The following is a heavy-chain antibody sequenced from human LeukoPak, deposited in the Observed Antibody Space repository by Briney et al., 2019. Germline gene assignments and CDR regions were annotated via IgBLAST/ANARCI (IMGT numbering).Heavy chain of an antibody. CDR1: GGSINTVSYY. CDR3: ARLYCSRTSCYGSP. Sequence: PSETLSHTCTVSGGSINTVSYYWGWIRQPPGKGLEWIGTVYYSGGSYYDPSLKSRVTISVDTSKNQFSLKLNSVTAADTAVYYCARLYCSRTSCYGSPWGQGTLVTVSS. V-gene: IGHV4-39*01. D-gene: IGHD2-2*01. J-gene: IGHJ5*02. CDR2: VYYSGGS.